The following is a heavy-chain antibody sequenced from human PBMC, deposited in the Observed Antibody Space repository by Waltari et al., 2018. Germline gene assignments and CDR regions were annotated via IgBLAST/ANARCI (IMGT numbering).Heavy chain of an antibody. CDR1: GVSISSSSNY. D-gene: IGHD3-10*01. V-gene: IGHV4-39*07. Sequence: QLQLQESGPGLVKPSETLSLTCTFSGVSISSSSNYWGWIRQPPGKGLEWIGSIYYSGSTYHNPSLKRRVTISVDTSKNQFSLKLSSVAAADTAVYYCARVSMVQGNAFDIWGQGTMVTVSS. CDR2: IYYSGST. J-gene: IGHJ3*02. CDR3: ARVSMVQGNAFDI.